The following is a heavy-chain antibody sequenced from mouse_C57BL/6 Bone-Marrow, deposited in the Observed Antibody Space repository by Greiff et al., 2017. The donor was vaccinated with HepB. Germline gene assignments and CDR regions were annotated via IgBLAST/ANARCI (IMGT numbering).Heavy chain of an antibody. D-gene: IGHD1-1*01. Sequence: VQLQQPGAELVRPGTSVKLSCKASGYTFTSYWMHWVKQRPGQGLEWIGVIDPSDSYTNYNQKFKGKATLTVDTSSSTAYMQLSSLTSEDSAVYYCARGRYYGSPWFAYWGQGTLVTVSA. J-gene: IGHJ3*01. CDR2: IDPSDSYT. V-gene: IGHV1-59*01. CDR1: GYTFTSYW. CDR3: ARGRYYGSPWFAY.